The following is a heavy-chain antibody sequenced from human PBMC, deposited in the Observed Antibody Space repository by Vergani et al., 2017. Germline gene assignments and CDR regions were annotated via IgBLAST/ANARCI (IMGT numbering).Heavy chain of an antibody. V-gene: IGHV4-39*01. CDR2: IYYSGPT. D-gene: IGHD3-22*01. Sequence: QVQLQESGPGLVQPSQTLSLTCTVSGGSISSSGFYWGWIRQPPGKGLEWIGGIYYSGPTYYNPSLKSRVTISVDTSKNQFSLKLSSVTAADTAVYYCASLYSNGYPYWGQGTLVTVSS. J-gene: IGHJ4*02. CDR1: GGSISSSGFY. CDR3: ASLYSNGYPY.